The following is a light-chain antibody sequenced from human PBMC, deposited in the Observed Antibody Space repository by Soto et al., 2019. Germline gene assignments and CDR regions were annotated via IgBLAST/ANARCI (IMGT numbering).Light chain of an antibody. V-gene: IGKV1-5*01. CDR3: QQHNSYSPWT. CDR2: DAS. J-gene: IGKJ1*01. CDR1: QSISSW. Sequence: DIQMTQSPSTLSASVGNRVTITCRASQSISSWLAWYQQKPGKPPKLLIYDASSWESGVPSTFSGSGSGTEFTLAISSPQTDDVATYYCQQHNSYSPWTFGQGTKVEIK.